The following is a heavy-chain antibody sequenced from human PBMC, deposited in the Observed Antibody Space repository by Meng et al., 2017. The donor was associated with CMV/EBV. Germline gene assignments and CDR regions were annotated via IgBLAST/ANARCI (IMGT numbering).Heavy chain of an antibody. CDR1: GFTFSSYS. Sequence: GESLKISCAASGFTFSSYSMNWVRQAPGKGLEWVSSISSSSSYIYYADSVKGRFTISRDNAKNSLYLQMNSLRAEDTAVYYCVRDLKCSSTSCYYGMDVWGQGTTVTVSS. V-gene: IGHV3-21*01. CDR3: VRDLKCSSTSCYYGMDV. CDR2: ISSSSSYI. D-gene: IGHD2-2*01. J-gene: IGHJ6*02.